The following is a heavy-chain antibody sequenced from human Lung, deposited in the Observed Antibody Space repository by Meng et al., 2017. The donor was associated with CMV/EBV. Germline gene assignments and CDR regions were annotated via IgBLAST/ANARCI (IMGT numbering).Heavy chain of an antibody. CDR2: FVNYVDT. V-gene: IGHV1-18*01. CDR3: ASGTPGRSYCHY. D-gene: IGHD2-15*01. Sequence: QVHLLQVGPEVKQPGASVRVSCKASGYTFGSYGICWVRQAPGQGLEWMGWFVNYVDTYPAPKFQGRVTMTTDTHTNTAFMELRSLTSDDTAVYYCASGTPGRSYCHYWGQGTLVTVSS. J-gene: IGHJ4*02. CDR1: GYTFGSYG.